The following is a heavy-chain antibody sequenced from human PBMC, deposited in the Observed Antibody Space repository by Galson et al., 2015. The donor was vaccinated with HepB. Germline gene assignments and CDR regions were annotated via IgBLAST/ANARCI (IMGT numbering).Heavy chain of an antibody. CDR1: GYSFTSYW. CDR3: ARGGSTMVRGIITDGMDV. J-gene: IGHJ6*02. CDR2: IYPGDSDT. Sequence: QSGAEVKKPGESLKISCKGSGYSFTSYWIGWVRQMPGKGLEWMGIIYPGDSDTRYSPSFQGQVTISADKSISTAYLQWSSLKASDTAMYYCARGGSTMVRGIITDGMDVWGQGTTVTVSS. V-gene: IGHV5-51*03. D-gene: IGHD3-10*01.